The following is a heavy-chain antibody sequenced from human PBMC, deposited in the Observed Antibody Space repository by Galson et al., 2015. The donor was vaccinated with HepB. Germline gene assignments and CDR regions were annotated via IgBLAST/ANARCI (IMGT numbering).Heavy chain of an antibody. CDR2: ITTSGSHV. CDR3: AKDPSPYGSGSIDY. V-gene: IGHV3-21*04. D-gene: IGHD3-10*01. CDR1: GFIFSSQS. J-gene: IGHJ4*02. Sequence: SLRLSCAASGFIFSSQSMTWVRQAPGKGLEWVSFITTSGSHVFCADSVKGRFTISRDNAENSLYLQMNSLRDEDTAFYYCAKDPSPYGSGSIDYWGQGTLVTVSS.